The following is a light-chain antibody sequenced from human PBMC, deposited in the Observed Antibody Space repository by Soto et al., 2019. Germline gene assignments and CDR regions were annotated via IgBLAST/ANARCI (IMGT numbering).Light chain of an antibody. CDR3: QQYGTSPRM. V-gene: IGKV3-20*01. CDR2: GTS. Sequence: EIVLTQSPGTLSFSPGERVTLSCRASQSVGTNYLAWYQQKPGQAPRLVIYGTSNRATGTPDRFSGSGSGKDFTLTISRLEPEDFAVYYCQQYGTSPRMFGQGIKVEIX. CDR1: QSVGTNY. J-gene: IGKJ1*01.